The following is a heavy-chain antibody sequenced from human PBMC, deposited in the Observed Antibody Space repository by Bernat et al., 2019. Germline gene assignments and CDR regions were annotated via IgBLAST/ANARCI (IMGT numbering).Heavy chain of an antibody. CDR1: GFTFSSYA. D-gene: IGHD6-13*01. Sequence: EVQLLESGGGLVQPGGSLRLSCAASGFTFSSYAMSWVRQAPGKGLEWVSAISGSGGSTDSADSVKGRFTISRDNAKNTLYLQMNSLRAEDTAVYYCAKDKAPDPIAAAAGGYWGQGTLVTVSS. V-gene: IGHV3-23*01. CDR2: ISGSGGST. J-gene: IGHJ4*02. CDR3: AKDKAPDPIAAAAGGY.